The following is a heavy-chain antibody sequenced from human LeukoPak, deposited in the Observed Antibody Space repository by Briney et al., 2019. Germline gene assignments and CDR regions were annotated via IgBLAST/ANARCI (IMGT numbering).Heavy chain of an antibody. CDR3: TRGSGPLYFDF. CDR1: GFSLRSCA. J-gene: IGHJ4*02. Sequence: HTGGSLRLSCAASGFSLRSCAIHWVRQAPGKGLEYVSAMSHDGGTTYYADSVKGRFTVSRHNSRNMVYLQMGGLRAEDMAVYYCTRGSGPLYFDFWGQGTQVTVSS. CDR2: MSHDGGTT. D-gene: IGHD6-19*01. V-gene: IGHV3-64*02.